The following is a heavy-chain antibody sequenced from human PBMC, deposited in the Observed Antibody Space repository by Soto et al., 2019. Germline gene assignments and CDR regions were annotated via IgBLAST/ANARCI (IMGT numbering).Heavy chain of an antibody. CDR3: ARSIQEEIGVAGPKDIWFDP. J-gene: IGHJ5*02. V-gene: IGHV1-69*02. D-gene: IGHD6-19*01. CDR2: IIPILDVA. CDR1: GGTFRTYR. Sequence: QVQLVQSGAEVKRPGSSVKVSCQTSGGTFRTYRINWVRQAPGQGLEWMGRIIPILDVANYAQKFQGRVTITADKSTSTAHMELRSLRSEDTAVYYCARSIQEEIGVAGPKDIWFDPWGQGTLVTASS.